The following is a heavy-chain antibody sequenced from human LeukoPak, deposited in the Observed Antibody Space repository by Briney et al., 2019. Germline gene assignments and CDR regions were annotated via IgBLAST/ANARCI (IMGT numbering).Heavy chain of an antibody. Sequence: GGSLRLSCAASGFTVSGHGMHWVRQAPGKGLEWVTFINYDGSNTWYADSVKGRFSISRDGSKNTLYLQMNTLRVEDTAIYYCATDFWSAPQVNWGQGTLVTVSS. D-gene: IGHD3-3*01. CDR1: GFTVSGHG. V-gene: IGHV3-30*02. J-gene: IGHJ4*02. CDR3: ATDFWSAPQVN. CDR2: INYDGSNT.